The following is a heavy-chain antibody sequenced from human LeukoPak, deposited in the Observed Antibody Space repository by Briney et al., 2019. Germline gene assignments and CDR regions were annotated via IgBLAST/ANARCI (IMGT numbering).Heavy chain of an antibody. CDR1: GYTFTGYY. Sequence: VKVSRTASGYTFTGYYMHSVRQAPGQGVEWMGWINPNSGGTNYAQKFQGRIAMPRHTPITTVNMARTRLRSHDTAVYYWARGASTVFMDVWGKGTTVTVSS. D-gene: IGHD4-11*01. CDR2: INPNSGGT. J-gene: IGHJ6*03. V-gene: IGHV1-2*02. CDR3: ARGASTVFMDV.